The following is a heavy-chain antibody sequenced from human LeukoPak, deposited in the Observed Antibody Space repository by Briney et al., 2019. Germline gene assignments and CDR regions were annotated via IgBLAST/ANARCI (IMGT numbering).Heavy chain of an antibody. V-gene: IGHV1-8*02. J-gene: IGHJ3*02. Sequence: ASVKVSCKASGGTFSSYAISWVRQAPGQGLEWMGWMNPNSGNTGYAQKFQGRVTMTRNTSISTAYMELSSLRSEDTAVYYCARGEPADAFDIWGQGTMVTVSS. CDR2: MNPNSGNT. D-gene: IGHD1-14*01. CDR1: GGTFSSYA. CDR3: ARGEPADAFDI.